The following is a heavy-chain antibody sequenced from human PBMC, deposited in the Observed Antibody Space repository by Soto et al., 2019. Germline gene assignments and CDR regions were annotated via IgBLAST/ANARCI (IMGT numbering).Heavy chain of an antibody. CDR2: INAGNGNT. Sequence: GASVKVSCKASGYTFTSYAMHWVRQAPGQRLEWMGWINAGNGNTKCSQKFQGRVTITRDTSASTAYMELSSLRSEDTAVYYCAREEGGCFYFGMDVWGQGTTVTVSS. J-gene: IGHJ6*02. CDR1: GYTFTSYA. V-gene: IGHV1-3*01. CDR3: AREEGGCFYFGMDV. D-gene: IGHD1-26*01.